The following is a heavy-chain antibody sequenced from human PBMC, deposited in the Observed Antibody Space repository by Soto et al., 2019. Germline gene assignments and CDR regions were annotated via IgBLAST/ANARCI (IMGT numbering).Heavy chain of an antibody. Sequence: QVQLQESGPGLVEPSQTLSLTCTVSGGSISSGDYFWSWIRQPPGEGLEWIGHIYHGGSTYNHPSLKNRITISVVTSKNHYYLKLNPVTGADTAVYYWAGGLSGDKVDYWGQGTLVTVSS. J-gene: IGHJ4*02. V-gene: IGHV4-30-4*01. CDR2: IYHGGST. D-gene: IGHD7-27*01. CDR1: GGSISSGDYF. CDR3: AGGLSGDKVDY.